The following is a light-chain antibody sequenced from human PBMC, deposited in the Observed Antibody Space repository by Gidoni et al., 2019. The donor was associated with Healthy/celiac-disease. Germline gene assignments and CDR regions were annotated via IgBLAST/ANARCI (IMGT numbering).Light chain of an antibody. J-gene: IGLJ1*01. CDR3: SSYAGSNNSYV. CDR1: SSDVGGYHY. Sequence: QSALPQPPSASGSPGQSVTISCTGTSSDVGGYHYVSWYQQHPGKAPKLMIYEVSKRPSGVPDRFFGSKSGNTASLTVSGLQAEDEADYYCSSYAGSNNSYVFGTGTKVTVL. CDR2: EVS. V-gene: IGLV2-8*01.